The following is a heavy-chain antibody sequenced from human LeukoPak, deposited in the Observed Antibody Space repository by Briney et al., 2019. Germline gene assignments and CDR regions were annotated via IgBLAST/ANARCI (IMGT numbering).Heavy chain of an antibody. CDR1: AYTFTDYF. D-gene: IGHD3-16*01. CDR3: ARAYEYGRFDP. V-gene: IGHV1-2*02. CDR2: INPKTGGT. Sequence: ASVKVSCKTSAYTFTDYFLHWIRQAPGQGLDWMGWINPKTGGTTYAQKFQGRVTMTRDTSISTGTMELTRLTSDDTAVYYCARAYEYGRFDPWGQGTLVTVSS. J-gene: IGHJ5*02.